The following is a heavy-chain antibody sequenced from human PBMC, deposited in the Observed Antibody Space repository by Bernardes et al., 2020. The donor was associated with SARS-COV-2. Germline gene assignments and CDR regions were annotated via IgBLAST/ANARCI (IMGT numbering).Heavy chain of an antibody. V-gene: IGHV4-59*01. D-gene: IGHD6-13*01. CDR1: GGSISSYY. Sequence: ETLSLTCTVSGGSISSYYWSWIRQPPGKGLEWIGYIYYSGSTNYNPSLKSRVTISVDTSKNQFSLKLSSVTAADTAVYYCARAMGASSWYEGGYYYYGMDVWGQGTTVTVSS. CDR2: IYYSGST. CDR3: ARAMGASSWYEGGYYYYGMDV. J-gene: IGHJ6*02.